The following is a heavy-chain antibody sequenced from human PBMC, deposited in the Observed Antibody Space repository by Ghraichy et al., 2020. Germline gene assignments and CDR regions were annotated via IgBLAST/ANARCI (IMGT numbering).Heavy chain of an antibody. V-gene: IGHV4-31*03. Sequence: SETLSLTCTVSGGSISSGGYYWSWIRQHPGKGLEWIGYIYYSGSTYYNPSLKSRVTISVDTSKNQFSLKLSSVTAADTAVYYCARGFGSPDAFDIWGQGTMVTVSS. J-gene: IGHJ3*02. CDR2: IYYSGST. CDR3: ARGFGSPDAFDI. CDR1: GGSISSGGYY. D-gene: IGHD1-26*01.